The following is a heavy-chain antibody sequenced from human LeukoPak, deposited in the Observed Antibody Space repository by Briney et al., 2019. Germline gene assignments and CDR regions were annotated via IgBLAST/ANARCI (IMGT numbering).Heavy chain of an antibody. V-gene: IGHV3-23*01. CDR1: GFSFSSYA. Sequence: GGSLRLSCAASGFSFSSYAMSWVRQAPGKGLEWVSAISGSGHSTYYADSVKGRFTISRDNAKNSLYLQMNSLRAEDTAVYYCARAGSTHYDILTGYQGNSDYWGQGTLVTVSS. D-gene: IGHD3-9*01. J-gene: IGHJ4*02. CDR3: ARAGSTHYDILTGYQGNSDY. CDR2: ISGSGHST.